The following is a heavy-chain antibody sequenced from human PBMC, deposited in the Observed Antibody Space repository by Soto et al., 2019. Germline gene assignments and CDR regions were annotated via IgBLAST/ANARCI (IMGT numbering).Heavy chain of an antibody. CDR3: ARGRGSGWSRDYYGMDV. CDR1: GGTFSSYA. J-gene: IGHJ6*02. V-gene: IGHV1-69*13. Sequence: SVKVSCKASGGTFSSYAISWVRQAPGQGLEWMGGIIPIFGTANYAQKFQGRVTITADESTSTAYMELSSLRSEDTAVYYCARGRGSGWSRDYYGMDVWGQGTTVTVSS. D-gene: IGHD6-19*01. CDR2: IIPIFGTA.